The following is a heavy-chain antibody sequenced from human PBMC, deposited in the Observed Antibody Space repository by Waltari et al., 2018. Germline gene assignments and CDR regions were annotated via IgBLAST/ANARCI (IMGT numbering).Heavy chain of an antibody. V-gene: IGHV4-34*01. D-gene: IGHD3-22*01. CDR3: ARMSPEYYDSSGYCLFDY. CDR1: GGSFSGYY. J-gene: IGHJ4*02. CDR2: INHSGST. Sequence: QVQLQQWGAGLLKPSETLSLTCAVYGGSFSGYYWRWIRQPPGKGLEWIGEINHSGSTNYNPSLKSRVTISVDTSKNQFSLKLSSVTAADTAVYYCARMSPEYYDSSGYCLFDYWGQGTLVTVSS.